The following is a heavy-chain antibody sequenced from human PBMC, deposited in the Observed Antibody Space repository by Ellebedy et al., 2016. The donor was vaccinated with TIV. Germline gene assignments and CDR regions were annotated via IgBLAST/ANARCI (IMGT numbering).Heavy chain of an antibody. Sequence: GESLKISCVASGFTFSSYWMHWVRQTPGKGLKWVANIKQDGSAKYYVDSVKGRFTISRDNAENSLYLQMNSLRAEDTAVYYCARRYFDLWGRGTLVTVSS. CDR1: GFTFSSYW. CDR2: IKQDGSAK. V-gene: IGHV3-7*04. CDR3: ARRYFDL. J-gene: IGHJ2*01.